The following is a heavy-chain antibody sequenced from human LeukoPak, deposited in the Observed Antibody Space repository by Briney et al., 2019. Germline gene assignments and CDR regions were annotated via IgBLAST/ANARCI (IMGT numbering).Heavy chain of an antibody. CDR2: INHSGST. Sequence: SETLSLTCAVYGGSFSGYYWSWIRQPPGKGLEWIGEINHSGSTNYNPSLKSRVTISVDTSKNQFSLKLSSVTAADTAVYYCARLSRHLDYWGQGTLVTVSS. CDR1: GGSFSGYY. V-gene: IGHV4-34*01. D-gene: IGHD2-2*01. CDR3: ARLSRHLDY. J-gene: IGHJ4*02.